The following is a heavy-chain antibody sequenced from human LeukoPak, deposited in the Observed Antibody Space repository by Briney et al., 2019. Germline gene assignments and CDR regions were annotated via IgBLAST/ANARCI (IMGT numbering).Heavy chain of an antibody. Sequence: SETLSLTCAVYGGSFSGYYWSWIRQHPGKGLEWIGYIYYSGSTYYNPSLKSRVTISVDTSKNQFSLKLSSVTAADTAVYYCARDPSGGIVYFDYWGQGTLVTVSS. V-gene: IGHV4-31*11. CDR1: GGSFSGYY. CDR2: IYYSGST. D-gene: IGHD3-16*01. J-gene: IGHJ4*02. CDR3: ARDPSGGIVYFDY.